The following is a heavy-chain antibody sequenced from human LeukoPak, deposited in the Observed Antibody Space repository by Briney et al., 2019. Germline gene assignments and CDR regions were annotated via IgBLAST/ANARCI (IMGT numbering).Heavy chain of an antibody. CDR3: ARQPYSSGWYTSPPGFDY. Sequence: SETLSLTCTVSGGSINNYYWSWIRQPAGKGLEWIGSIDYSGSTYYNPSLKSRVTISVDTSKNQFSLKLRSVTAADTAVYYCARQPYSSGWYTSPPGFDYWGQGTLVTVSS. D-gene: IGHD6-19*01. V-gene: IGHV4-59*05. CDR2: IDYSGST. CDR1: GGSINNYY. J-gene: IGHJ4*02.